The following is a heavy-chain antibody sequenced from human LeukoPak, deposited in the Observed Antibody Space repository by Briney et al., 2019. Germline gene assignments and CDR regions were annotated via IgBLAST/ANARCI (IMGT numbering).Heavy chain of an antibody. CDR2: ISPYNGNT. V-gene: IGHV1-18*01. D-gene: IGHD5-24*01. J-gene: IGHJ3*02. Sequence: ASVKVSCKASGYTFINYGITWVRQAPGQGLEWMGWISPYNGNTKYLQKLQGRVTMTTDTSTSTAYMEVRSLRSDDTAVYYCARVRDGYNDAYDIWGQGTMVTVSS. CDR3: ARVRDGYNDAYDI. CDR1: GYTFINYG.